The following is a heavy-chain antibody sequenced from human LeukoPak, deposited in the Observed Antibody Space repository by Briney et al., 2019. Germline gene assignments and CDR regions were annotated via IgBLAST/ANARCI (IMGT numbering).Heavy chain of an antibody. J-gene: IGHJ4*02. D-gene: IGHD6-13*01. CDR1: GFTFSSYS. V-gene: IGHV3-48*01. CDR2: ISRSSTTI. CDR3: ARDAYSSSRNDY. Sequence: PGGSLRLSCAASGFTFSSYSMNWVRRAPGKGLDWVSYISRSSTTIYYADSVKGRFTISRDNAKNSLYLQMNSLRAEDTAVYYCARDAYSSSRNDYWGQGTLVTVSS.